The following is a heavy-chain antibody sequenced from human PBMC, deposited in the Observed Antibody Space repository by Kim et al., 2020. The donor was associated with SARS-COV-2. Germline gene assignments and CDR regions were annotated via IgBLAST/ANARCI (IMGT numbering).Heavy chain of an antibody. Sequence: SETLSLTCTVSGYSISSGYYWGWIRQPPGKGLEWIGSIYHSGSTYYNPSLKSRVTISVDTSKNQFSLKLSSVTAADTAVYYCARSTREQWLVLVGVFDYWGQGTLVTVSS. D-gene: IGHD6-19*01. CDR1: GYSISSGYY. J-gene: IGHJ4*02. CDR2: IYHSGST. CDR3: ARSTREQWLVLVGVFDY. V-gene: IGHV4-38-2*02.